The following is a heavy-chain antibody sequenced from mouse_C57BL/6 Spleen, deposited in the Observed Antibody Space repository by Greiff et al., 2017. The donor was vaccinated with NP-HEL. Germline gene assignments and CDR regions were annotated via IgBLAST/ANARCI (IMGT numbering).Heavy chain of an antibody. CDR1: GYTFTDYE. CDR2: IDPETGGT. D-gene: IGHD2-4*01. CDR3: TPGDYDDPAWFAY. Sequence: QVQLQQSGAELVRPGASVTLSCKASGYTFTDYEMHWVKQTPVHGLEWIGAIDPETGGTAYNQKFKGKAILTADKSSSTAYMALRSLTSEDSAVYYCTPGDYDDPAWFAYWGQGTLVTVSA. V-gene: IGHV1-15*01. J-gene: IGHJ3*01.